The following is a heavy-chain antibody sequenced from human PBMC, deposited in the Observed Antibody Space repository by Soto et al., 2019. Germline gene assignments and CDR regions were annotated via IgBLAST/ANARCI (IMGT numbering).Heavy chain of an antibody. CDR2: IYYSGST. D-gene: IGHD6-13*01. CDR1: GGSISSSSYY. CDR3: ARQDYSSSWPIFVY. J-gene: IGHJ4*02. Sequence: QLQLQESGPGLVKPSETLSLTCTVSGGSISSSSYYWGWIRQPPGKGLEWIGSIYYSGSTYYNPPPKSLFTISVDTAKTQFSLKLSSVTAADASVYYCARQDYSSSWPIFVYWVQGTLVTVSS. V-gene: IGHV4-39*01.